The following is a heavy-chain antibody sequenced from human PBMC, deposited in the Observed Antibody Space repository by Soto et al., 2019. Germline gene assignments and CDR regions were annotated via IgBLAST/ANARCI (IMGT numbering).Heavy chain of an antibody. D-gene: IGHD3-3*01. CDR1: GFTFSNYA. Sequence: EMQLLESGGDLVQPGGSLRLSCAASGFTFSNYAMTWVRQAPGKGLEYVSAISGTGVTTYQGDSMKGRFTISRDNSKNTLYLQMDSLRAADTAIYYCTKDRDDIGMVDAFEIWGQGTMVTVSS. V-gene: IGHV3-23*02. CDR2: ISGTGVTT. CDR3: TKDRDDIGMVDAFEI. J-gene: IGHJ3*02.